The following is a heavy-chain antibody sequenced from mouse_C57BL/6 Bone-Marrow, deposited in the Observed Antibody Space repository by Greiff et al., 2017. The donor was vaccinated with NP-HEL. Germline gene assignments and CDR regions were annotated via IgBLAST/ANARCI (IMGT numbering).Heavy chain of an antibody. CDR1: GYTFTDYY. CDR3: ARCYDYDVGGYAMDY. J-gene: IGHJ4*01. CDR2: IFPGSGST. Sequence: QVQLQQSGPELVKPGASVKISCKASGYTFTDYYINWVKQRPGQGLEWIGWIFPGSGSTYYNEKFKGKATLTVDKSSSTAYMLLSSLTSEDSAVYFCARCYDYDVGGYAMDYWGQGTSVTVSS. V-gene: IGHV1-75*01. D-gene: IGHD2-4*01.